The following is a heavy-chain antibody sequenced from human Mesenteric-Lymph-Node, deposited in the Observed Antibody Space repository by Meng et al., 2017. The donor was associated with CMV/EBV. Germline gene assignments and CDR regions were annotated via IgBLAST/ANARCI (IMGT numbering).Heavy chain of an antibody. CDR1: GFTFSSHG. J-gene: IGHJ4*02. CDR2: IRNDGSNK. V-gene: IGHV3-30*02. Sequence: GESLKISCAASGFTFSSHGMHWVRLAPGKGLEWVAFIRNDGSNKYYADSVKGRFTISRDNSKNTLYLQMNSLRAEDTAVYYCAKTVEYSSNWYYFDYWGQGTLVTVSS. D-gene: IGHD6-13*01. CDR3: AKTVEYSSNWYYFDY.